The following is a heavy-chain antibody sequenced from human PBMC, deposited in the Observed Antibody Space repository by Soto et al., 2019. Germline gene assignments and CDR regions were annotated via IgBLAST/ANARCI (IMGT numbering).Heavy chain of an antibody. D-gene: IGHD3-22*01. CDR1: GGSISSGGYY. J-gene: IGHJ4*02. Sequence: PSETLSLTCTVSGGSISSGGYYWSWIRQHPGKGLEWIGYIYYSGSTYYNPSLKSRVTISVDTSKNQFSLKLSSVTAADTAVYYCARGCLAKYYYDSSGYFDYWGQGTLVTVSS. CDR3: ARGCLAKYYYDSSGYFDY. CDR2: IYYSGST. V-gene: IGHV4-31*03.